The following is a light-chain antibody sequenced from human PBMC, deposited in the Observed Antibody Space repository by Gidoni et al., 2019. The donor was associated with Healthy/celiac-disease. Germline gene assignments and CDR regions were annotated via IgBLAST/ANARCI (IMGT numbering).Light chain of an antibody. CDR2: AAS. CDR3: QQSYSTPPT. CDR1: QSISSY. Sequence: DIQMTQSPSSLSASVGDRVTITCRASQSISSYLNWYQQKPGKAPQLLIYAASSVQSGVPSRFSGSGAGTDFTLTISSLQPEDFATYYCQQSYSTPPTFGGGTKVEIK. V-gene: IGKV1-39*01. J-gene: IGKJ4*01.